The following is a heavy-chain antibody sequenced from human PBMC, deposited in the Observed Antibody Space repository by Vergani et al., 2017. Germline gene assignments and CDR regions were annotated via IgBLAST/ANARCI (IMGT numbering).Heavy chain of an antibody. Sequence: QLQLQESGPGLVKPSATLSLTCSVSGASIRSSNYYWGWIRQPPGKGLEWIARIYYSGSTYHNPSLKSRVTISVDTSKNQFSLKLSSVTAADTAVYFCARHSTVEWLVKLGWIDPWGKGILATVSS. V-gene: IGHV4-39*01. D-gene: IGHD6-19*01. CDR1: GASIRSSNYY. J-gene: IGHJ5*02. CDR2: IYYSGST. CDR3: ARHSTVEWLVKLGWIDP.